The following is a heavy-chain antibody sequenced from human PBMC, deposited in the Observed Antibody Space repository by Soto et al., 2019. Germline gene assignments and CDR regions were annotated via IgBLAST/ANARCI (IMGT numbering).Heavy chain of an antibody. CDR2: ISAAGDP. Sequence: EVQLVESGGGLVQPGGSLRLSCEASGFTFRNYDMHWVRQGTGKGLEWVSGISAAGDPDYADSVEGRFTISRENAQNSFLLQMSSLRVGDTAVYYCARTERDFYGLDVWGQGTTVIVSS. V-gene: IGHV3-13*05. CDR3: ARTERDFYGLDV. J-gene: IGHJ6*02. CDR1: GFTFRNYD.